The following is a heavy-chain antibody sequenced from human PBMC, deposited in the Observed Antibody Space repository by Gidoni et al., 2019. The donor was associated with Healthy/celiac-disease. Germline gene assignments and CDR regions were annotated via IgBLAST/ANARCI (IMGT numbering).Heavy chain of an antibody. Sequence: QVQLVQSGAEVKKPGASVKVSCKASGSTFTGYDMHWVRQATGQGLEWMGWIKPNSVGTNYAQKFQGRVTITRDTSISTAYMELSRLRSDDTAVYYCQVSRMYGDYVVDYWGQGTLVTVSS. CDR3: QVSRMYGDYVVDY. CDR1: GSTFTGYD. D-gene: IGHD4-17*01. J-gene: IGHJ4*02. CDR2: IKPNSVGT. V-gene: IGHV1-2*02.